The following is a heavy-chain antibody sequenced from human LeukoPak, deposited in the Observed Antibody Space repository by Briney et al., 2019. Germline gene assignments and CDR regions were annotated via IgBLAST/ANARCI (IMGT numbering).Heavy chain of an antibody. V-gene: IGHV1-69*13. D-gene: IGHD2-15*01. J-gene: IGHJ2*01. CDR3: ARDGGYCSGGSCQKRDWYFDL. CDR1: GGTFSSYA. Sequence: SVKVSCKASGGTFSSYAISWVRQAPGQGLEWMGGIIPIFGTANYAQKFQGRVTITADESTSTAYMELSSLRSEDTAVYYCARDGGYCSGGSCQKRDWYFDLWGRGTLVTVSS. CDR2: IIPIFGTA.